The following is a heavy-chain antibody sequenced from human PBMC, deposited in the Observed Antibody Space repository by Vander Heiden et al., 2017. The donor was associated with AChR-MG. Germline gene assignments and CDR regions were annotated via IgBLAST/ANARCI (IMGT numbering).Heavy chain of an antibody. CDR3: TTEPLAETYTFDY. D-gene: IGHD3-3*02. CDR1: GFTFSNAW. J-gene: IGHJ4*02. Sequence: EVQLVESGGGLVKPGGSLRLSCAAPGFTFSNAWMSWVRQAPGKGLEWVGRIKSKTDGGTTDYAAPVKGRFTISRDDSKNTLYLQMNSLKTEDTAVYYCTTEPLAETYTFDYWGQGTLVTVSS. CDR2: IKSKTDGGTT. V-gene: IGHV3-15*01.